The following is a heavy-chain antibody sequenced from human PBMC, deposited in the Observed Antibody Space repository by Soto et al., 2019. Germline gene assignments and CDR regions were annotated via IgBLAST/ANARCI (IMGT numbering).Heavy chain of an antibody. J-gene: IGHJ4*02. CDR2: IDFNGNT. D-gene: IGHD6-6*01. CDR1: GVSLKNRLHY. Sequence: SETLSLTCNVSGVSLKNRLHYWGWMRQPPGKGLEWIGTIDFNGNTRYNPSLGSRVTVFAESNKNQFSLRLASVTAADTSVYYCARHNRPTYCSSSWHSWRLAVLVNVS. CDR3: ARHNRPTYCSSSWHS. V-gene: IGHV4-39*01.